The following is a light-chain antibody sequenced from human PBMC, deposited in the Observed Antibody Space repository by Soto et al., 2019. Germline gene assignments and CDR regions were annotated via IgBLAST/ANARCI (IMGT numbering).Light chain of an antibody. J-gene: IGKJ3*01. V-gene: IGKV1-5*03. CDR1: QSISDW. Sequence: DIQMTQSPSTLSASVGDRVIIICRASQSISDWLAWYQQKPGKAPKLLIYKASRLETGVPSRFSGSGSGTEFTLTISSLQPDDFATYYCQQYNSVSPLTFGPGTKLDVK. CDR3: QQYNSVSPLT. CDR2: KAS.